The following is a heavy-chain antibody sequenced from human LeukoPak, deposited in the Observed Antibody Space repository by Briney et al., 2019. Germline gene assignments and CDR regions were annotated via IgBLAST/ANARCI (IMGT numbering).Heavy chain of an antibody. V-gene: IGHV1-69*01. CDR3: ALYYYGSGSYYTPFDY. J-gene: IGHJ4*02. CDR2: IIPIFGTA. D-gene: IGHD3-10*01. Sequence: SVTVSCKASGGTFSSYAISWVRQAPGQGLEWMGGIIPIFGTANYAQKFQGRVTITADESTSTAYMELSSLRSEDTAVYYCALYYYGSGSYYTPFDYWGQGTLVTVSS. CDR1: GGTFSSYA.